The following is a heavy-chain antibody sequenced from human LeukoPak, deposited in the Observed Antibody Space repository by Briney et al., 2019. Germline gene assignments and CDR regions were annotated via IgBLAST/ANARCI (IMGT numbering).Heavy chain of an antibody. CDR1: GYTFTSYN. CDR3: ARDSSYWASDI. J-gene: IGHJ3*02. V-gene: IGHV1-46*01. CDR2: INPGGGTT. Sequence: ASVKVSCKASGYTFTSYNMHWVRQAPGQGLEWVGIINPGGGTTSYTQKCQGRVTMTRDTSTSTVYMELSSLRSEDTAVYYCARDSSYWASDIWGQGTMVTVSS. D-gene: IGHD3-22*01.